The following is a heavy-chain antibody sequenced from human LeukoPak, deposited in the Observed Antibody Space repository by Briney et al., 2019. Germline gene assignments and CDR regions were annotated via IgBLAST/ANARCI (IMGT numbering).Heavy chain of an antibody. CDR1: GGSISSSSYY. CDR2: IYSSGST. CDR3: ACSRDYSSGWHPIFDY. V-gene: IGHV4-39*01. D-gene: IGHD6-19*01. J-gene: IGHJ4*02. Sequence: SETLSLTCTVSGGSISSSSYYWGWTRQPPGEGLGWIGCIYSSGSTYYNPSLKSRVTISVDTSKKQFSLKLSSVTAADTAVYYCACSRDYSSGWHPIFDYWGQGTLVTVSS.